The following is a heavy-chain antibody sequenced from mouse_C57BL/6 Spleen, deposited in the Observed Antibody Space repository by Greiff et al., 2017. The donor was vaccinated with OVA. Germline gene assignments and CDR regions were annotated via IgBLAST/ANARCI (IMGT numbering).Heavy chain of an antibody. V-gene: IGHV1-15*01. CDR1: GYTFTDYE. CDR2: IDPETGGT. Sequence: QVQLQQSGAELVRPGASVTLSCKASGYTFTDYEMHWVKQTPVHGLEWIGAIDPETGGTAYNQKFKGKAILTADKSSSTAYMELRSLTSEDSAVYYCTRPGREFDYWGQGTTHTVSS. D-gene: IGHD4-1*01. J-gene: IGHJ2*01. CDR3: TRPGREFDY.